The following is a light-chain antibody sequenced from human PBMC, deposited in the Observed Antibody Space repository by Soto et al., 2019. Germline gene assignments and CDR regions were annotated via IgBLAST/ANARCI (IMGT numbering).Light chain of an antibody. CDR3: QQYRYSPRT. Sequence: EIVLTQSPGTLSLSPGETATLSCRASQTVTSYFAGNQQKPGQAPRLLTDGASSSATAITDRFSGGGSGIDFTLTSSDLEPEDFELSHCQQYRYSPRTFGQGTKLEIK. V-gene: IGKV3-20*01. J-gene: IGKJ1*01. CDR1: QTVTSY. CDR2: GAS.